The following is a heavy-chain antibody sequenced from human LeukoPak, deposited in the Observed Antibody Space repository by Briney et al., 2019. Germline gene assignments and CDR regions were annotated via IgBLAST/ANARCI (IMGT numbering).Heavy chain of an antibody. Sequence: GRSLRLSCAASGFTFSSYAMHWVRQAPGKGLEWVAVISYDGSNKYYADSVKGRFTISRDNSKNTLYLQMNSLRAEDTAVYYCARGYSSSWYSVDYWGQGTLVTVSS. D-gene: IGHD6-13*01. J-gene: IGHJ4*02. CDR3: ARGYSSSWYSVDY. V-gene: IGHV3-30-3*01. CDR2: ISYDGSNK. CDR1: GFTFSSYA.